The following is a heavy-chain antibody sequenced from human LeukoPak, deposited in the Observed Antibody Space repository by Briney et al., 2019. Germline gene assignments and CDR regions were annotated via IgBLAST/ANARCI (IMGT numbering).Heavy chain of an antibody. V-gene: IGHV3-7*01. CDR3: ARDQSGSLDH. J-gene: IGHJ4*02. Sequence: GGSLRLSCAASGFTFGSSWMAWVRQVPGEGLEWVANIKYDGNEKYYVDSVKGRFTISGDNAKNSVFLQMSGLRAEDTAVYYCARDQSGSLDHWGQGTLVTVSS. CDR2: IKYDGNEK. CDR1: GFTFGSSW. D-gene: IGHD1-26*01.